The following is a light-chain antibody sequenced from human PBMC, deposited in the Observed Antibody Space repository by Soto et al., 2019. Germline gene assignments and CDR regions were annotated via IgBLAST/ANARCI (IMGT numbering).Light chain of an antibody. CDR2: RIS. CDR3: QQYGSSPYT. CDR1: RSVPNSF. J-gene: IGKJ2*01. V-gene: IGKV3-20*01. Sequence: DIVLTQSPSTLSLSPGDGVSLSCGASRSVPNSFLAWYRQTPGQAPSLLIYRISTMATGVPDRFSGSGSGTDFTLAISRLESEDLAVYYCQQYGSSPYTFGQGTKVDIK.